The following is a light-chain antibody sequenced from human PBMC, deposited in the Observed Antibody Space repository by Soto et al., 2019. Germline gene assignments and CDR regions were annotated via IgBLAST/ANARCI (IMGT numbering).Light chain of an antibody. CDR2: GNS. CDR1: SSNIGAGYD. Sequence: QSVLTQAPSVSGAPGQRVTISCTGSSSNIGAGYDVHWYQQLPGTAPKLLIYGNSNRPSGVPDRFSGSKSGTSASLAITGXQAEDEADYYCQSYDMSLSGSVFGTGTKLTVL. V-gene: IGLV1-40*01. J-gene: IGLJ1*01. CDR3: QSYDMSLSGSV.